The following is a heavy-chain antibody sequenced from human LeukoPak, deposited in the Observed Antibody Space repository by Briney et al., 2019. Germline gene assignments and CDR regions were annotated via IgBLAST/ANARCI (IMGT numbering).Heavy chain of an antibody. D-gene: IGHD3-10*01. Sequence: GGSLRLSCAVSGFTFDDYAMHWVRQVPGKGLEWVSGINWNSDSIGYADSVKGRFTTSRDNAKNSLYLQMNSLRAEDTAVYYCAREVPYYYGSGSYFDYWGQGTLVTVSS. V-gene: IGHV3-9*01. CDR1: GFTFDDYA. CDR3: AREVPYYYGSGSYFDY. CDR2: INWNSDSI. J-gene: IGHJ4*02.